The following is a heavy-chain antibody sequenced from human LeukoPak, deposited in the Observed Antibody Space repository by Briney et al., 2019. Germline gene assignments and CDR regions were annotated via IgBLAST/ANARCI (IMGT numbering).Heavy chain of an antibody. CDR1: GFTFSTYA. V-gene: IGHV3-23*01. J-gene: IGHJ4*02. D-gene: IGHD6-19*01. CDR3: AKHRKRYSSGWYVDY. CDR2: ITGSGDGT. Sequence: PGGSLRLSCAASGFTFSTYAMTWVRQAPGKGLEWVSSITGSGDGTSAADSVKGRFSISRDNSKNTLYLQMNSLRAEDTAVYYCAKHRKRYSSGWYVDYWGQGTLVTVSS.